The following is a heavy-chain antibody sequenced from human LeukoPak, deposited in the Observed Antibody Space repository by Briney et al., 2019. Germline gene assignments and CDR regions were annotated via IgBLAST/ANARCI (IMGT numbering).Heavy chain of an antibody. CDR3: ARDPRGPAGYDSPARDTFDY. CDR2: INHSGST. CDR1: GGSFSGYY. J-gene: IGHJ4*02. Sequence: SETLSLTCAVYGGSFSGYYWSWIRQPPGKGLEWIGEINHSGSTNYNPSLKSRVTISVDTSKNQFSLKLSSVTAADTAVYYCARDPRGPAGYDSPARDTFDYWGQGTLVTVSS. V-gene: IGHV4-34*01. D-gene: IGHD3-22*01.